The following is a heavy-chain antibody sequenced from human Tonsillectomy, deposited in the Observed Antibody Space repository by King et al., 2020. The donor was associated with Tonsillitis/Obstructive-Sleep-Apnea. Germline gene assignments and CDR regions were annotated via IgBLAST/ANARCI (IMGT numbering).Heavy chain of an antibody. V-gene: IGHV3-33*01. CDR3: ARADCSSTSCYHADY. J-gene: IGHJ4*02. CDR1: GFTFSSYG. Sequence: QLVQSGGGVVQPGRSLRLSCAASGFTFSSYGMHWVRQAPGKGLEWVAVIWYDGSNKYYADSVKGRFTISRDNSRNTLYLQMNSLRAEDTAVYYCARADCSSTSCYHADYWGQGTLVTVSS. CDR2: IWYDGSNK. D-gene: IGHD2-2*01.